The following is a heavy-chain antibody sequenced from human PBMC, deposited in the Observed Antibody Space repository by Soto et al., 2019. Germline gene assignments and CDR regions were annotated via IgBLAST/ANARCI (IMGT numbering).Heavy chain of an antibody. J-gene: IGHJ6*03. CDR1: GFTFSNAW. CDR3: TTLRSTIFGVGPDYYYYYMDV. V-gene: IGHV3-15*01. CDR2: IKSKTDGGTT. D-gene: IGHD3-3*01. Sequence: EVQLVESGGGLVKPGGSLRLSCAASGFTFSNAWMSWVRQAPGKGLEWVGRIKSKTDGGTTDYAAPVKGRFTISRDDSKNTLYLQMNSLKTEDTAVYYCTTLRSTIFGVGPDYYYYYMDVWGKGTTVTVSS.